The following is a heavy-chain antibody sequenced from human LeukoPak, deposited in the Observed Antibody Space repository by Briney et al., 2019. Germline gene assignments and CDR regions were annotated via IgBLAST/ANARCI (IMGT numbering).Heavy chain of an antibody. CDR3: GRGHWGLDY. V-gene: IGHV3-21*01. Sequence: GGSLRLSCAASGFSFSTYNMNWVRQAPGKGLEWVSSITSSSSYIYYADSVKGRFTISRDNAKSSLYLQMNSLRAEDTAVYYCGRGHWGLDYWGQGALVTVSS. D-gene: IGHD7-27*01. J-gene: IGHJ4*02. CDR2: ITSSSSYI. CDR1: GFSFSTYN.